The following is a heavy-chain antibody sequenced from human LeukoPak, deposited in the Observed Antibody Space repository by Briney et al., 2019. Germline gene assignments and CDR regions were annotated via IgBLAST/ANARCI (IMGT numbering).Heavy chain of an antibody. J-gene: IGHJ4*02. V-gene: IGHV1-8*01. CDR1: GYTLTSYD. CDR2: MNPNSGNT. Sequence: ASVKVSCKASGYTLTSYDINWVRQATGQGLEWMGWMNPNSGNTGYAQKFQGRVTITTDESTSTAYMELSSLRSEDTAVYYCARGCSSTSCYFDYWGQGTLVTVSS. D-gene: IGHD2-2*01. CDR3: ARGCSSTSCYFDY.